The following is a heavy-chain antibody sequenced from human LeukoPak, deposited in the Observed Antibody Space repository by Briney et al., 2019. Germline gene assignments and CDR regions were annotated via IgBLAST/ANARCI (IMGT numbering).Heavy chain of an antibody. CDR1: GGSISSYY. D-gene: IGHD1-14*01. Sequence: SETLSLTCTASGGSISSYYWSWIRQPPGKGLEWIGYIYYSGSTNYNPSLKSRVTISVGTSKNQFSLKLSSVTAADTAVYYCARGPYNRWKGAFDIWGQGTMVTVSS. CDR3: ARGPYNRWKGAFDI. CDR2: IYYSGST. V-gene: IGHV4-59*01. J-gene: IGHJ3*02.